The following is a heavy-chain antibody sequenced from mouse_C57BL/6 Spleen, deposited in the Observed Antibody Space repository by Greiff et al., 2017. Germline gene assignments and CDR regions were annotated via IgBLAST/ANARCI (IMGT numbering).Heavy chain of an antibody. Sequence: VQLQQSGAELVKPGASVKLSCTASGFNFKDYYMHWVKQRTEQGLEWIGRIDPEDGETKYDTKFQGKATLTADTSSNTASLQLSRLTAEDSAVYYFARSAVVATRDAMDHRGQGTSVTVCS. CDR1: GFNFKDYY. V-gene: IGHV14-2*01. J-gene: IGHJ4*01. D-gene: IGHD1-1*01. CDR3: ARSAVVATRDAMDH. CDR2: IDPEDGET.